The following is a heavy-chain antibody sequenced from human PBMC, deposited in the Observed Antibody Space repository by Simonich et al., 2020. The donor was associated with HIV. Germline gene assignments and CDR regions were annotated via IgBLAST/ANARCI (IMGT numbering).Heavy chain of an antibody. D-gene: IGHD2-2*01. CDR1: GFTFSSYS. CDR2: ISSSSSYI. V-gene: IGHV3-21*01. Sequence: EVQLVESGGGLVKPGGSLRLSWAASGFTFSSYSMNWVRQAPGKGLEWVSSISSSSSYIYYATSVKGRFTISRDNAKNSLYLQMNSLRAEDTAVYYCARDGRKGSSTSCSDYWGQGTLVTVSS. CDR3: ARDGRKGSSTSCSDY. J-gene: IGHJ4*02.